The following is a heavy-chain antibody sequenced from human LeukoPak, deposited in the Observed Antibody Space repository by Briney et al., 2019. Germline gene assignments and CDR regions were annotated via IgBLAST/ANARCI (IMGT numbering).Heavy chain of an antibody. Sequence: SVKVSCKASGGTFSSYAISWVRQAPGQGLEWMGGIIPIFGTANYAQKFQGRVTITADKSTSTAYMELSSLRSEDTAVYYCASRHSSSWSPIDYWGQGTLVTVSS. D-gene: IGHD6-13*01. CDR1: GGTFSSYA. CDR3: ASRHSSSWSPIDY. CDR2: IIPIFGTA. V-gene: IGHV1-69*06. J-gene: IGHJ4*02.